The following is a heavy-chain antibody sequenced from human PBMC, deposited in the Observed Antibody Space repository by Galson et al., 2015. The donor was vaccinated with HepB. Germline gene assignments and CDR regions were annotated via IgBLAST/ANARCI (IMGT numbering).Heavy chain of an antibody. CDR1: GFTFSSYS. D-gene: IGHD3-10*01. V-gene: IGHV3-21*01. Sequence: SLRLSCAASGFTFSSYSMNWVRQAPGKGLEWVSSISSSSSYIYYADSVKGRFTISRDNAKNSLYLQMNSLRAEDTAVYYCARVPTILLWFREAAINWFDPWGQGTLVTVSS. CDR2: ISSSSSYI. J-gene: IGHJ5*02. CDR3: ARVPTILLWFREAAINWFDP.